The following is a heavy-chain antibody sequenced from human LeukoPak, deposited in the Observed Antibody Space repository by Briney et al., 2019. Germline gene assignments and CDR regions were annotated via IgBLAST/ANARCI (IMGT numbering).Heavy chain of an antibody. CDR3: ARPAGDFWSGYFFGY. CDR1: GGSIRGSSYY. V-gene: IGHV4-39*01. D-gene: IGHD3-3*01. Sequence: SETLSLTCTVSGGSIRGSSYYWGWIRQPPGKGLEWIGSIYYSGSTFYNPSLESRVTVSVDTSKYQFSLKLSSVTAADTAVYYCARPAGDFWSGYFFGYWGRGTLVTVSS. J-gene: IGHJ4*02. CDR2: IYYSGST.